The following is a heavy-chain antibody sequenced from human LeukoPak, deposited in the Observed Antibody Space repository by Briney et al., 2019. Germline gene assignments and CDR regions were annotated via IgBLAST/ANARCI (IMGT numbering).Heavy chain of an antibody. CDR1: GVTFSSYA. D-gene: IGHD7-27*01. Sequence: GASVKVSCKASGVTFSSYAISWVRQAPGQGLEWMGGIIPIFGTTNYAQKFQGRVTITADESTSTAYMDLSSLRSDDTAVYYCARGPHWDPHFDYWGQGTLVTVSS. CDR2: IIPIFGTT. CDR3: ARGPHWDPHFDY. V-gene: IGHV1-69*13. J-gene: IGHJ4*02.